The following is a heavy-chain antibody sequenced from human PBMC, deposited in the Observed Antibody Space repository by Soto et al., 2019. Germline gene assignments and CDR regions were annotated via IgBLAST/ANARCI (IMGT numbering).Heavy chain of an antibody. CDR3: AKLYGVGYFYYYYGMDV. CDR1: GFTFSSYG. CDR2: ISYDGSNK. Sequence: PGGSLRLSCAASGFTFSSYGMHWVRQAPGKGLEWVAVISYDGSNKYYADSVKGRFTISRDNSKNTLYLQMNSLRAEDTAVYYCAKLYGVGYFYYYYGMDVWGQGTTVTVSS. J-gene: IGHJ6*02. V-gene: IGHV3-30*18. D-gene: IGHD1-26*01.